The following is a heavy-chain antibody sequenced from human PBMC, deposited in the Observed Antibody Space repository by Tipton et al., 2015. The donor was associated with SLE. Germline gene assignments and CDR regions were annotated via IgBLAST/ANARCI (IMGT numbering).Heavy chain of an antibody. CDR1: GFTFSSYA. J-gene: IGHJ6*02. Sequence: GSLRLSCAASGFTFSSYAMSWVRQAPGKGLEWVSVIYSGGSTYYADSVKGRFTISRDNSKNTLYPQMNSLRAEDTAVYYCAKDLTDPTPGMDVWGQGTTVTVSS. V-gene: IGHV3-23*03. CDR2: IYSGGST. CDR3: AKDLTDPTPGMDV. D-gene: IGHD2-15*01.